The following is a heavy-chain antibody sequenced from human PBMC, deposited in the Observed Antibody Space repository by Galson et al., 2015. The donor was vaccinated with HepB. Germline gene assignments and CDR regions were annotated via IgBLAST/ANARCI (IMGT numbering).Heavy chain of an antibody. V-gene: IGHV1-18*01. J-gene: IGHJ5*01. Sequence: QSGAEVKKPGASVKVSCKASGYNFRSYGISWVRQAPGQGLEWVGWISGYNANTDYTQKFQGRVTMTTDTSTNTAYMELRSLRSDDTAVYYCARGRYATSPPDSWGQGTLVTVSS. CDR2: ISGYNANT. D-gene: IGHD2-2*01. CDR1: GYNFRSYG. CDR3: ARGRYATSPPDS.